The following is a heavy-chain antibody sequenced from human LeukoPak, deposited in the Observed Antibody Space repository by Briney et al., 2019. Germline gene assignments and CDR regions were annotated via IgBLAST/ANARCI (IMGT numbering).Heavy chain of an antibody. CDR2: INTSGGST. CDR3: AKDIRWFDY. V-gene: IGHV3-23*01. Sequence: GGSLRLSCVVFGFTFSNYAMSWVRQAPGKGLEWVSGINTSGGSTYYADSVKGRFTISRDNSKNTLYLQMNSLRAEDTAVYYCAKDIRWFDYWGQGTLVTVSS. CDR1: GFTFSNYA. J-gene: IGHJ4*02.